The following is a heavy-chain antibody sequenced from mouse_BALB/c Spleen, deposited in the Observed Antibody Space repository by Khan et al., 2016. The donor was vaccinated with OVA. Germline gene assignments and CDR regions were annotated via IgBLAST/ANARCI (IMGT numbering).Heavy chain of an antibody. D-gene: IGHD2-3*01. Sequence: QLEESGPGLVKPSQSLSLTCTVTGYSITSDYAWNWIRQFPGNKLEWVGYISSSGSTNYNPALKSRISITRDTSKNQFFLQLNSVTTEDTATYYCARDGSRYNYAMDYWGQGTSVTVSS. CDR1: GYSITSDYA. V-gene: IGHV3-2*02. CDR3: ARDGSRYNYAMDY. CDR2: ISSSGST. J-gene: IGHJ4*01.